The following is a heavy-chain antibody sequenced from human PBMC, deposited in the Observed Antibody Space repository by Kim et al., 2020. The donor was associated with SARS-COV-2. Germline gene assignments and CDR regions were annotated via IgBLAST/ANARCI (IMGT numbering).Heavy chain of an antibody. D-gene: IGHD2-15*01. V-gene: IGHV3-53*01. CDR1: GFTVSSNY. J-gene: IGHJ4*02. CDR2: IYSADNT. CDR3: ASARSGSFTQQTHFDY. Sequence: GGSLRLSCAASGFTVSSNYMSWVRQAPGKGLEWVSIIYSADNTYYTDSVKGRFTASRDNSRNTVYLQMNSLRVEDTAIYYCASARSGSFTQQTHFDYWGQGTLVTVS.